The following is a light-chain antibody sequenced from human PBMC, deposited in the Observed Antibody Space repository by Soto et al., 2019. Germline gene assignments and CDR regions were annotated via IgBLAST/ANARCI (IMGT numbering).Light chain of an antibody. CDR3: AAWDDSLNGHV. Sequence: QSVLTQPPSVSEAPRQRGTISCSGSSSNIGNNAVNWYQQLPGKAPKLLIYYDDLLPSVVSDRFSGSKSGSSASLAISGLQSEDEADDYCAAWDDSLNGHVFVTVSKATVL. CDR2: YDD. CDR1: SSNIGNNA. J-gene: IGLJ1*01. V-gene: IGLV1-36*01.